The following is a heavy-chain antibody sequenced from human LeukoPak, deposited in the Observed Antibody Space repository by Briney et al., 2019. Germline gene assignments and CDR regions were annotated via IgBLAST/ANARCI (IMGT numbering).Heavy chain of an antibody. CDR3: ARHDDYGGIYFDY. CDR2: IYYSGST. V-gene: IGHV4-59*08. D-gene: IGHD4-23*01. Sequence: SETLSLTCTVSGGSIGSYYWSWIRQPPGKGLEWIGYIYYSGSTNYNPSLKSRVTISVDTSKNQFSLKLSSVTAADTAVYYCARHDDYGGIYFDYWGQGTLVTVSS. CDR1: GGSIGSYY. J-gene: IGHJ4*02.